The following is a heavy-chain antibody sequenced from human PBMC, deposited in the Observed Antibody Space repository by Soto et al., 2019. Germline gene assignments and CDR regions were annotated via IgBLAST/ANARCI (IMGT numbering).Heavy chain of an antibody. Sequence: QVQLQQWGAGLLKPSETLSLTCAVYGGSFSGYYWSWIRQPPGKGLEWIGEINHSGSTNYNPSLKSRVTISVDTSKNQFSLKLSFVTAADTAVYYCARGGDGHCTFDYWGQGTLVTVSS. V-gene: IGHV4-34*01. CDR1: GGSFSGYY. J-gene: IGHJ4*02. D-gene: IGHD2-21*02. CDR2: INHSGST. CDR3: ARGGDGHCTFDY.